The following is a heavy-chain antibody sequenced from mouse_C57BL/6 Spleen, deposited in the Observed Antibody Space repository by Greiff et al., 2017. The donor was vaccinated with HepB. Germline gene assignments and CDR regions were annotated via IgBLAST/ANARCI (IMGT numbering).Heavy chain of an antibody. D-gene: IGHD3-3*01. CDR2: ITHSGET. J-gene: IGHJ1*03. Sequence: HLVESGPGLVKPSQSLFLTCSITGFPITSGYYWIWIRQSPGKPLEWMGYITHSGETFYNPSLQSPISITRETSKNQFFLQLNSVTTEDTAMYYCAGDTEGLGYFDVWGTGTTVTVSS. CDR3: AGDTEGLGYFDV. CDR1: GFPITSGYY. V-gene: IGHV12-3*01.